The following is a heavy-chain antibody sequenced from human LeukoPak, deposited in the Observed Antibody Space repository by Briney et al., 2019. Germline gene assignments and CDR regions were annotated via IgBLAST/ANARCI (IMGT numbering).Heavy chain of an antibody. CDR3: ARLWQGGRLEAFDI. Sequence: SETLSLTCTVSGGSISSSRCYWGLIRQPPGKGLEWIGSFYYSGSTYYNPSLKSRATISLDTSNNQFSLKLSSLTAADTAVFFCARLWQGGRLEAFDIWGQGTMVTVSS. CDR1: GGSISSSRCY. CDR2: FYYSGST. J-gene: IGHJ3*02. V-gene: IGHV4-39*07. D-gene: IGHD2-15*01.